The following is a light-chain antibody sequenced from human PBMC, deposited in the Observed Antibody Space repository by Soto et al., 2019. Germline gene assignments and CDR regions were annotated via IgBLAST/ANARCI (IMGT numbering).Light chain of an antibody. CDR1: QSISNF. CDR2: SAS. Sequence: DIQMTQSPSFLSASAGDRVTIFCRASQSISNFLHWYQQNPGKAPKLLIYSASNLESGVPPRFGASGSGTDFTLTISRLQPEDFATYYCQQSYRNPRTFGLGTRVEI. V-gene: IGKV1-39*01. CDR3: QQSYRNPRT. J-gene: IGKJ1*01.